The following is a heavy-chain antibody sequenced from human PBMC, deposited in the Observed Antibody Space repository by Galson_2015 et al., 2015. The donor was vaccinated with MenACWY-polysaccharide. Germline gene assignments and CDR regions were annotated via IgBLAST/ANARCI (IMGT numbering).Heavy chain of an antibody. D-gene: IGHD4-17*01. J-gene: IGHJ4*02. CDR1: GFTFHSYT. V-gene: IGHV3-23*01. CDR2: ISGSGAST. Sequence: SLRLSCAASGFTFHSYTMSWVRQAPGKGLEWVSAISGSGASTYYADSVKGRFTISRDNSKNMLDLQMNSLRAEDTAVYYCANPGLSTGRSSDVDYWGQGALVTVSS. CDR3: ANPGLSTGRSSDVDY.